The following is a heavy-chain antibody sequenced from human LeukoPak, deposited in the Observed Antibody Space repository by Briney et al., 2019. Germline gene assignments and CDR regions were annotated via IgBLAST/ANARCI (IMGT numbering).Heavy chain of an antibody. Sequence: SGGSLRLSCAASGFTFSSYAMSWVRQAPGKGLEWVSAISGSGGSTYYADSVRGRFTISRANSKNTLYLQMNSLRAEDTAVYYCAKDSRLYDSSGYDFDYWGQGTLVTVSS. D-gene: IGHD3-22*01. CDR1: GFTFSSYA. V-gene: IGHV3-23*01. CDR2: ISGSGGST. CDR3: AKDSRLYDSSGYDFDY. J-gene: IGHJ4*02.